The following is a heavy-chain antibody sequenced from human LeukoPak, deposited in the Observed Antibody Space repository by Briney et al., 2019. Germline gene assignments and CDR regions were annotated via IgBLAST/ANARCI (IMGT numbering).Heavy chain of an antibody. CDR2: IKKDGSEK. V-gene: IGHV3-7*01. CDR3: ARDGGDKTAYYGDQFDC. Sequence: SGGSLRLSCAASGFTFSSYWMSWVRQAPGKGLEWVANIKKDGSEKYYVDSVKGRFTISRDNAKTSLYLQMNSLRPEDTGVYYCARDGGDKTAYYGDQFDCWGQGTLVTVSS. D-gene: IGHD3-9*01. J-gene: IGHJ4*02. CDR1: GFTFSSYW.